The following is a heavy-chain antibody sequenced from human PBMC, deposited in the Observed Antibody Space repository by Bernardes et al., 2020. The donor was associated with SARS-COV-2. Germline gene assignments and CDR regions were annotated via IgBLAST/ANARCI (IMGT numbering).Heavy chain of an antibody. D-gene: IGHD1-26*01. V-gene: IGHV4-59*01. J-gene: IGHJ6*02. Sequence: ETLSLTCSVSGGSIGFYYWTWMRQAPGKGLEWIGNIYYSGSTNYNPSLKSRVTMSIDTSKNQFSLRLSSATAADTAVYSCARALSGYAMDVWGQGTTVTVSS. CDR3: ARALSGYAMDV. CDR2: IYYSGST. CDR1: GGSIGFYY.